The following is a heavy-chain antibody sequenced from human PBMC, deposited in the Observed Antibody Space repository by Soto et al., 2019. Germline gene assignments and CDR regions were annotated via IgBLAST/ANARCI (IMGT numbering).Heavy chain of an antibody. J-gene: IGHJ4*02. CDR2: ISAYNGNT. CDR3: ARTYCSGGSCYPYYFDY. V-gene: IGHV1-18*01. D-gene: IGHD2-15*01. Sequence: ASVKVSCKASGYTFTSYGISWVRQAPGQGLEWMGWISAYNGNTNYAQKLRGRVTMTTDTSTSTAYMELRSLRSDDTAVYYCARTYCSGGSCYPYYFDYWGQGTLVTVS. CDR1: GYTFTSYG.